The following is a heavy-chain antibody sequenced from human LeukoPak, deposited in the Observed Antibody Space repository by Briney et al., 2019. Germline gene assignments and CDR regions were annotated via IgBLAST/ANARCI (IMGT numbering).Heavy chain of an antibody. CDR2: IWNDGSYK. CDR3: AKPTRGSGSFLIEY. D-gene: IGHD1-26*01. V-gene: IGHV3-33*06. Sequence: GRSLRLSCAASGFTFSSCGMHWVRQAPGKGLEWVAVIWNDGSYKYYADSVKGRFTISRDNSKNTLYLEMNSLRAEDTAVYYCAKPTRGSGSFLIEYWGQGPWSPSPQ. CDR1: GFTFSSCG. J-gene: IGHJ4*02.